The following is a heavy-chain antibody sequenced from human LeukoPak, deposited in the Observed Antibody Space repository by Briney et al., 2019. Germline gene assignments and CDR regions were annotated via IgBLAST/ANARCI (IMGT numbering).Heavy chain of an antibody. CDR3: AKAASRNYFDY. J-gene: IGHJ4*02. Sequence: GGSLRLSCGASGFTFKNSAISWVRQAPGKGLQWVSAINGRSTYYTDSVKGRFTISRDNSKDTVYLQMNNLRAEDAAVYFCAKAASRNYFDYWGQGTLVTVSS. V-gene: IGHV3-23*01. D-gene: IGHD2-2*01. CDR1: GFTFKNSA. CDR2: INGRST.